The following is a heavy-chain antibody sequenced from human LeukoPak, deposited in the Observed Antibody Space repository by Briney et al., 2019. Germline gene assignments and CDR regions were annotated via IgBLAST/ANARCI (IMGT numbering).Heavy chain of an antibody. J-gene: IGHJ4*02. V-gene: IGHV3-11*04. CDR1: GFTFSDYY. CDR3: AREPCSSSGWYCPVAS. Sequence: GGSLRLSCAASGFTFSDYYMSWIRQAPGKGLEWVSYISSSGSTIYYADSVKGRFTISRDNAKNSLYLQMNSLRAEDTAVYYCAREPCSSSGWYCPVASWGQGTLVTVPS. D-gene: IGHD6-19*01. CDR2: ISSSGSTI.